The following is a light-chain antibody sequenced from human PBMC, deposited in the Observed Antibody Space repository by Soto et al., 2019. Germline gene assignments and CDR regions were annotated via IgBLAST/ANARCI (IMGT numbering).Light chain of an antibody. J-gene: IGKJ5*01. CDR2: GAS. CDR3: QQYGSSGT. V-gene: IGKV3-15*01. Sequence: EIVMTQSPATLSVSRGERATLSCRANQAISSNLAWYQQKPGQAPRLLIYGASTRATDIPDRFSGSGSGTEFTLTISSLQSEDFAVYYCQQYGSSGTFGQGTRLEIK. CDR1: QAISSN.